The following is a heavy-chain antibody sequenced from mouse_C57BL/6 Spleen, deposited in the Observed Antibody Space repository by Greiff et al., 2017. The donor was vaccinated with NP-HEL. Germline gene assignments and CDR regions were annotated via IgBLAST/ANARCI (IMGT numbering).Heavy chain of an antibody. Sequence: QVQLQQPGAELVMPGASVKLSCKASGYTFTSYWMHWVKQRPGQGLEWIGEIDPSDSYTNYNQKVKGKSTLTVDKSSSTAYMQLSSLTSEDSAVYYCARATTVVANWYFDVWGTGTTVTVSS. CDR1: GYTFTSYW. D-gene: IGHD1-1*01. J-gene: IGHJ1*03. CDR3: ARATTVVANWYFDV. V-gene: IGHV1-69*01. CDR2: IDPSDSYT.